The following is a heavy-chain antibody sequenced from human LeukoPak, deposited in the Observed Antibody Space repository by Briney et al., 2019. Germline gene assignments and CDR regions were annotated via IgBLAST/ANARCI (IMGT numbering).Heavy chain of an antibody. V-gene: IGHV4-34*01. CDR2: INHSGST. J-gene: IGHJ5*02. Sequence: SETLSLTCAVYGGSFSGYYWSWIRQPPGKGLEWIGEINHSGSTNYNPSLKSRVTISVDTSKNQFSLKLRSVTAADTAMYYCATNKTMVTTAGWFDPWGQGTLVIVSS. CDR3: ATNKTMVTTAGWFDP. D-gene: IGHD4/OR15-4a*01. CDR1: GGSFSGYY.